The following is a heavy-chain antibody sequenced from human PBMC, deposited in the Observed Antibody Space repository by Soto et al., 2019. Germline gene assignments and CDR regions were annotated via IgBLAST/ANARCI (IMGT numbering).Heavy chain of an antibody. CDR1: GGSFSSYY. J-gene: IGHJ3*02. D-gene: IGHD3-9*01. Sequence: QVQLQESGPGLVKPSETLSLTCTVSGGSFSSYYWNWIRQPAGKGMEWIRRIYTSGSSNYNPSLNSRVTMSVDTSKNQFALKLSSVTAVDTAVYYCARAFHDILPGQGAFDIWGQGTMVTVSS. V-gene: IGHV4-4*07. CDR3: ARAFHDILPGQGAFDI. CDR2: IYTSGSS.